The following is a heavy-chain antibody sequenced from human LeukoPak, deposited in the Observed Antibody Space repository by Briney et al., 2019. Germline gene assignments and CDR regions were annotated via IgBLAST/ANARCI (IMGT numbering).Heavy chain of an antibody. CDR1: GFTFSSYA. J-gene: IGHJ4*02. V-gene: IGHV3-23*01. CDR3: AKDSTPTGGVW. D-gene: IGHD3-16*01. CDR2: ISGSGGST. Sequence: PGGSLRLSCAASGFTFSSYAMSWVRQAPGKGLEWVSAISGSGGSTYYADSVKGRFTISRDNSKNTLYLQMSSLRAEDTAVYSCAKDSTPTGGVWWGQGTLVTVSS.